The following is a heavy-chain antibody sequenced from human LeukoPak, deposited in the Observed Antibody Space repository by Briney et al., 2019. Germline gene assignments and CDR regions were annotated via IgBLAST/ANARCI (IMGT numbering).Heavy chain of an antibody. D-gene: IGHD6-13*01. CDR1: GFTFSSYT. CDR2: ISGSTRHK. Sequence: GGSLRLSCAASGFTFSSYTMNWVRHAPGKGLEWVSSISGSTRHKYYADSVKGRFTISRDNAKNSLYMQMNSLRAEDTAVYYCARTANFAAGYYIDYWGQGTLVIVSS. V-gene: IGHV3-21*01. CDR3: ARTANFAAGYYIDY. J-gene: IGHJ4*02.